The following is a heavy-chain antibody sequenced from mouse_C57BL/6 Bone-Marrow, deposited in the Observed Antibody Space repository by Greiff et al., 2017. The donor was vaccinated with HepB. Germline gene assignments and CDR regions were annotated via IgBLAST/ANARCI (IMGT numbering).Heavy chain of an antibody. Sequence: VQLKESGGGLVQPKGSLKLSCAASGFSFNTYAMNWVRQAPGKGLEWVARIRSKSNNYATYYADSVKDRFTISRDDSESMLYLQMNNLKTEDTAMYYCVRHDGYYVEFAYWGQGTLVTVSA. D-gene: IGHD2-3*01. CDR2: IRSKSNNYAT. J-gene: IGHJ3*01. CDR3: VRHDGYYVEFAY. V-gene: IGHV10-1*01. CDR1: GFSFNTYA.